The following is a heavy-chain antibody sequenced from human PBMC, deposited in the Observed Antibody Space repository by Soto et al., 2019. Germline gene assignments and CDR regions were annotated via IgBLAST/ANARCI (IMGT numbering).Heavy chain of an antibody. CDR1: GFTYSGYV. CDR3: AKGSGDSRPYYFDS. V-gene: IGHV3-23*01. J-gene: IGHJ4*02. Sequence: GGSLRLSCAASGFTYSGYVMSWVRQDPAKGLERFSAITGGGGDTYYADYVESRFTISRDNPNNILYLQINSQRAEDTAIYYCAKGSGDSRPYYFDSWGQGP. D-gene: IGHD3-22*01. CDR2: ITGGGGDT.